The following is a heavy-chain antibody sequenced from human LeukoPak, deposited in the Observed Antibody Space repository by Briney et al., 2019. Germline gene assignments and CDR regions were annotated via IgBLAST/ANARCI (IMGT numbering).Heavy chain of an antibody. D-gene: IGHD1-26*01. Sequence: GGSLRLSCAASRFPFSTYGMHWVRQAPGKGLEWVAVISYDGNNQYYADSVKGRFTISRDNSKSTLYLQMNSLRAEDTAVYYCAKGGPPTGAAPRPWDFNYWGQGTLGTVSS. CDR1: RFPFSTYG. CDR2: ISYDGNNQ. CDR3: AKGGPPTGAAPRPWDFNY. J-gene: IGHJ4*02. V-gene: IGHV3-30*18.